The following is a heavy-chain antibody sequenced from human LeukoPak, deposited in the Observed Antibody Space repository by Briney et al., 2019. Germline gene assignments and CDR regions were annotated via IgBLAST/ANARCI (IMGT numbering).Heavy chain of an antibody. V-gene: IGHV3-30*02. CDR1: GFTFSNYA. CDR3: AKDYYYDSSGYLDY. CDR2: IRYDGSNK. Sequence: GGSLRLSCAASGFTFSNYAMSWVRQAPGKGLEWVAFIRYDGSNKYYADSVKGRFTISRDNSKNTLYLQMNSLRAEDTAVYYCAKDYYYDSSGYLDYWGQGTLVTVSS. D-gene: IGHD3-22*01. J-gene: IGHJ4*02.